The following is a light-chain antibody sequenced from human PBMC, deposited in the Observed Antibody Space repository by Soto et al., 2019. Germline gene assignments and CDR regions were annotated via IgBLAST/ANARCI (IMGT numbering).Light chain of an antibody. V-gene: IGLV2-14*01. CDR1: SSDVGGYNY. CDR3: SSYTSSSGYV. CDR2: DVS. Sequence: QSVLTQPASVSGSPGQSITISCTGTSSDVGGYNYVSWYQQHPGKAPKLMIYDVSNRPSGVSNRFSGSKSGNTASLTISGLQAEDEADYYRSSYTSSSGYVFGTGTKLTVL. J-gene: IGLJ1*01.